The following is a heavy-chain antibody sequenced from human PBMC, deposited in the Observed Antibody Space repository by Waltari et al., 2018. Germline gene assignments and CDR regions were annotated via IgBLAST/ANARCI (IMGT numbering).Heavy chain of an antibody. V-gene: IGHV3-23*01. Sequence: EVQLLQSGGGLIQPGGSLRLSCGASGFDFRNFGMCWVRQAPGTVLEWCSASVHTGESCFYVHSVNGRFTISIDSSLKTLYLQLTSLRADDTAIYYFAMGGSNSWFAHWGQGTPVTVSS. CDR2: SVHTGESC. D-gene: IGHD6-19*01. CDR1: GFDFRNFG. CDR3: AMGGSNSWFAH. J-gene: IGHJ4*01.